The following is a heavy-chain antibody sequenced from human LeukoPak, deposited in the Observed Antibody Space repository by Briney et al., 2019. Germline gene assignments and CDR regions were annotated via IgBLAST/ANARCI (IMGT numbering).Heavy chain of an antibody. Sequence: PGGSLRLSFAASGFTFSSYGMHWVRQAPGKGLEWVAFIRYDGSNKYYADSVKGRFTISRDNSKNTLYLQMNSLRAEDTAVYYCARFAEVWGSYRRFDYWGQGTLVTVSS. D-gene: IGHD3-16*02. J-gene: IGHJ4*02. CDR2: IRYDGSNK. V-gene: IGHV3-30*02. CDR3: ARFAEVWGSYRRFDY. CDR1: GFTFSSYG.